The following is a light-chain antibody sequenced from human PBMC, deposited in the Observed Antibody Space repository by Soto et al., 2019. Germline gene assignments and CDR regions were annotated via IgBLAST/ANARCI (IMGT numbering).Light chain of an antibody. CDR1: QSVSRNY. CDR2: DSS. Sequence: EIVLTQSPGTLSFSPGARASLSCRASQSVSRNYVAWYQLRSGQPPRLLIYDSSTRATGIPDRFSGSGSGADFTLTISRLEPGDFAVDFCQQYGRIPLTFGGGSRVEIK. CDR3: QQYGRIPLT. J-gene: IGKJ4*01. V-gene: IGKV3-20*01.